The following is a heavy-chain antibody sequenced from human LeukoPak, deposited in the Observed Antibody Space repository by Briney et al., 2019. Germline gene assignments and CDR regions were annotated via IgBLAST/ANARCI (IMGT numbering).Heavy chain of an antibody. CDR1: GYTFTNYV. V-gene: IGHV1-2*02. CDR3: ARAEFCAPNCYYYFYY. CDR2: INPNSGGT. Sequence: ASVRVSCKASGYTFTNYVLHWLRQAPGQGLEWMGWINPNSGGTNYAQNFQGRVTMIRDTSIGTAYMELSRLTSDDTAVYYCARAEFCAPNCYYYFYYWGQGTLVTVSS. J-gene: IGHJ4*02. D-gene: IGHD2-21*02.